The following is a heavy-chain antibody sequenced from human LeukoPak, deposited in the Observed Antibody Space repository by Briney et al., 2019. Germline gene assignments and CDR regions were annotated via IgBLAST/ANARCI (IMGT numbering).Heavy chain of an antibody. CDR2: INPNSGDT. J-gene: IGHJ4*02. CDR1: GYTFTGYY. Sequence: ASVKVSLKASGYTFTGYYTHWVRQAPGHGLEWMGWINPNSGDTNSAQKFQGRVTMTRDTSINTAYMELSRLTSDDTAVYYCARAASYGSIWYLVGYWGQGTLVTVSS. V-gene: IGHV1-2*02. CDR3: ARAASYGSIWYLVGY. D-gene: IGHD6-13*01.